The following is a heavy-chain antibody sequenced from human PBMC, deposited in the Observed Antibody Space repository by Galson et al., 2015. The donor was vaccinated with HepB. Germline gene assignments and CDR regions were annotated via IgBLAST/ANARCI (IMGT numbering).Heavy chain of an antibody. CDR2: ISSTGTTI. Sequence: SLRLSCAVSGFTFSSYAMTWVRQAPGKGLEWISYISSTGTTIYYADSVKGRFTISRDNAKNSLYLQMISLRDEDTAVYYCARDPYYYMDVWGKGTTVTVSS. CDR1: GFTFSSYA. J-gene: IGHJ6*03. CDR3: ARDPYYYMDV. V-gene: IGHV3-48*02.